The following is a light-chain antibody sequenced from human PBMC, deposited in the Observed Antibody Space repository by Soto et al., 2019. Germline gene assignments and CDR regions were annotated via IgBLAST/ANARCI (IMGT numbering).Light chain of an antibody. CDR3: QQYGSSRT. J-gene: IGKJ1*01. V-gene: IGKV3-20*01. CDR1: QSDSSNH. Sequence: EIVLTQSPGTLSLSPGERATPSCRDIQSDSSNHLAWYQYKPGQAPRLLIYAASSRATGIPDRFSGSGSGTDFTLTISRLEPEDFAVYYCQQYGSSRTFGQGTKVDIK. CDR2: AAS.